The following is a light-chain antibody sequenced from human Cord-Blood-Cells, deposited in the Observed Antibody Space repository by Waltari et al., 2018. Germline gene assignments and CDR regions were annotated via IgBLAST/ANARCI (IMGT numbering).Light chain of an antibody. CDR1: SSDVGSYNL. V-gene: IGLV2-23*01. J-gene: IGLJ2*01. CDR3: CSYAGSRV. CDR2: EGS. Sequence: QSALTQPASVSGSPGQSITISCTGTSSDVGSYNLVSWYQQHPGKAPQLMIYEGSKRPSGVSNRFSGSKSGNTASLTISRLQAEDEADYYCCSYAGSRVFGGGTKLTVL.